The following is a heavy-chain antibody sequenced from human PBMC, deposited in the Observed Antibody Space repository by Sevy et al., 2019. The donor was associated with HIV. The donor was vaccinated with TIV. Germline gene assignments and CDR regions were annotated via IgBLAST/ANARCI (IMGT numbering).Heavy chain of an antibody. CDR3: ARGSNWNYDFWFDP. J-gene: IGHJ5*02. CDR1: GGSFSGYY. Sequence: SETLSLTCAVYGGSFSGYYWSWIRQPPGKGLEWIGEINHSGSTNYNPSLKSRVTISVDTSKNQFSLKLSSVTAADTAVYYCARGSNWNYDFWFDPWGQGTLVTVSS. CDR2: INHSGST. D-gene: IGHD1-7*01. V-gene: IGHV4-34*01.